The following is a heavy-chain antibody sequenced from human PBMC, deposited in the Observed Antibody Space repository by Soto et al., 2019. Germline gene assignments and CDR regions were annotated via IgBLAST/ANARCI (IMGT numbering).Heavy chain of an antibody. CDR1: GGSISSSSYY. J-gene: IGHJ6*02. V-gene: IGHV4-39*01. CDR2: IYYSGST. D-gene: IGHD2-8*02. Sequence: PSETLSLTCTVSGGSISSSSYYWGWIRQPPGKGLEWIGSIYYSGSTYYNPSLKSRVTISVDTSKNQFSLKLSSVTAADTAVYYCARHPSGRPEKYWRTEYYYYGMDVWRQGTTVTVSS. CDR3: ARHPSGRPEKYWRTEYYYYGMDV.